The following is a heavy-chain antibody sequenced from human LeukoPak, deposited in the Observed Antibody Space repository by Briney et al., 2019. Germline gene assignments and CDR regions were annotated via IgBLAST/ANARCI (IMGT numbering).Heavy chain of an antibody. V-gene: IGHV3-74*01. CDR2: VSTDGIGT. CDR1: DFGSHH. J-gene: IGHJ4*02. Sequence: GGSLRLSCVASDFGSHHMHWVRQAPGKGLVWVSRVSTDGIGTAYADSVKGRFTISRDNAKNTVYLQMNSLRAEDTAVYYCARGGYISGLDCWGQGTLVTVSS. D-gene: IGHD6-19*01. CDR3: ARGGYISGLDC.